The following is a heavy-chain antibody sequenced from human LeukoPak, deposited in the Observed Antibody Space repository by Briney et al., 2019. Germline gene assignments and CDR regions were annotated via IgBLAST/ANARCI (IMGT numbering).Heavy chain of an antibody. Sequence: PSGTLSLTCSVSGGYIRGSDVYWIWIRQPPGKGLEWIGSLYHSGSTYNNPSLKSRVTISVDTSKNEFSLKLSSMTAADTAVYYCARAFSVGATGFHHWGQGTLVTVSS. CDR1: GGYIRGSDVY. D-gene: IGHD1-26*01. V-gene: IGHV4-39*01. J-gene: IGHJ4*02. CDR2: LYHSGST. CDR3: ARAFSVGATGFHH.